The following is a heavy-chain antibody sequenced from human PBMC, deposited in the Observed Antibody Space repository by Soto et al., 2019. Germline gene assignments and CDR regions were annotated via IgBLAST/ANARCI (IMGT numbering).Heavy chain of an antibody. CDR3: ARGHFQTWIKLWPAFAALDI. V-gene: IGHV3-30*04. J-gene: IGHJ3*02. Sequence: PGGSLRLSCAASGLTFSGYAMHWVRQAPGKGLEWVAVISFDGRYQYYADSVKGRFTISRDNSKNTLYLQMNNLRAGDTAVYYCARGHFQTWIKLWPAFAALDIWGQGTMVTV. CDR2: ISFDGRYQ. CDR1: GLTFSGYA. D-gene: IGHD5-18*01.